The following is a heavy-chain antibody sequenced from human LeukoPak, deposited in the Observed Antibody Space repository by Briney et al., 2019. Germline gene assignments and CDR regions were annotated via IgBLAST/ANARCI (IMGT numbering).Heavy chain of an antibody. CDR3: ARAYYYDSSGYYPTHYYYYYMDV. CDR2: ISAYNCDT. Sequence: ASVKVSCKASGYTFTSYGISWVRQAPGQGVEWMGWISAYNCDTNYAQKLQGRVTMTTDTSTSTAYMELRSLRSDDTAVYYCARAYYYDSSGYYPTHYYYYYMDVWGKGTTVTVSS. V-gene: IGHV1-18*01. D-gene: IGHD3-22*01. J-gene: IGHJ6*03. CDR1: GYTFTSYG.